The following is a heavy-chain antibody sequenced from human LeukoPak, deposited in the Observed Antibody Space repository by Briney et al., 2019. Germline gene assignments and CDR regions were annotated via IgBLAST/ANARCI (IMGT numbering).Heavy chain of an antibody. Sequence: ASVKVSCKVSGYTLTELSMHWVRQAPGKGLEWMGGFDPEDGETFYAQKFQGRVTITRNTSISTAYMELSSLRFEDTAVYYCARVGGTYSGSYYLGYWGQGTLVTVSS. D-gene: IGHD1-26*01. V-gene: IGHV1-24*01. J-gene: IGHJ4*02. CDR2: FDPEDGET. CDR1: GYTLTELS. CDR3: ARVGGTYSGSYYLGY.